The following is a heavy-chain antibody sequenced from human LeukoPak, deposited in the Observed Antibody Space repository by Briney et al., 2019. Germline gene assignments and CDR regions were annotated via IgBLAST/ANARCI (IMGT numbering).Heavy chain of an antibody. D-gene: IGHD3-3*01. J-gene: IGHJ4*02. V-gene: IGHV3-33*01. CDR2: IYSDGTNK. CDR1: GFTFSRYG. CDR3: ARDGPYYDIDY. Sequence: RMSLRLSCAASGFTFSRYGMHWFRQAPGKGLEWVAIIYSDGTNKYYADSVKGRFTISRENSKNMLYLQVNSLRAEDTGVYYCARDGPYYDIDYWGQGTLVTVSS.